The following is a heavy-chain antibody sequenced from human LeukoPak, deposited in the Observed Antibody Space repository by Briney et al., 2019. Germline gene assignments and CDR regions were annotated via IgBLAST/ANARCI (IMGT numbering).Heavy chain of an antibody. J-gene: IGHJ4*02. D-gene: IGHD3-10*01. V-gene: IGHV1-69*06. CDR3: ARTSLRITMVRGAGLGY. Sequence: SVKVSCKASGGTFSNYAISWVRQAPGQGLEWMGGSIPIFGTANYAQKFRGRVTITADKSTRTAYMELSSLRSEDTAVYYCARTSLRITMVRGAGLGYWGQGTLVTVSS. CDR2: SIPIFGTA. CDR1: GGTFSNYA.